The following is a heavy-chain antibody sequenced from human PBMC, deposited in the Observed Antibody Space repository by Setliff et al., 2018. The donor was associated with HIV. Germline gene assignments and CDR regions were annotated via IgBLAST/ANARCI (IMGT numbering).Heavy chain of an antibody. Sequence: GGSLRLSCAASGFTFNNYWMAWVRQAPGKGLEWVGNINQDGSEKNYVDSVRGRFSISRDNAENSLYLQMSSLRAEDTAVYYCARKLRPGHGMDVWGQGTTVTVSS. D-gene: IGHD3-10*01. J-gene: IGHJ6*02. CDR2: INQDGSEK. CDR1: GFTFNNYW. CDR3: ARKLRPGHGMDV. V-gene: IGHV3-7*01.